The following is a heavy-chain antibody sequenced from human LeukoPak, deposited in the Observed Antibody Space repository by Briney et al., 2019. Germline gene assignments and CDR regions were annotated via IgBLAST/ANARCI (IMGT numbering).Heavy chain of an antibody. Sequence: SVKVSCKASGGTFSSYAISWVRQAPGQGLEWMGRIIPIFGTANYAQKFQGRVTITTDESTSTAYMELSSLRSEDTAVYYCARARSYYDSSGYLFDYWGPGTLVTVSS. CDR1: GGTFSSYA. D-gene: IGHD3-22*01. CDR3: ARARSYYDSSGYLFDY. J-gene: IGHJ4*02. V-gene: IGHV1-69*05. CDR2: IIPIFGTA.